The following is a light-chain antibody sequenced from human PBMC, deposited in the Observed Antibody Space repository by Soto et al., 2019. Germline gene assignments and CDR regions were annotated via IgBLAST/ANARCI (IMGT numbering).Light chain of an antibody. CDR3: QQRSDWPPSLT. Sequence: IVLTQSPATLSLSPGDRATVSCRSRQSVNNFLAWYQQKPGQTPRLLIYDASKRATGIPGRFSGSGSGTDFTLTISSLEPEDFAVYYCQQRSDWPPSLTFGGGTKVDI. CDR2: DAS. V-gene: IGKV3-11*01. J-gene: IGKJ4*01. CDR1: QSVNNF.